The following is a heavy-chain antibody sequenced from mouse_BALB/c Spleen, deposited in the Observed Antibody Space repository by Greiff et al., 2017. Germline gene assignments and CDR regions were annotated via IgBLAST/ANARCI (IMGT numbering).Heavy chain of an antibody. Sequence: QVQLKESGPGLVQPSQSLSITCTVSGFSLTSYGVHWVRQPPGKGLEWLGMIWGDGSTDYNSALKSRLSISKDNSKSQVFLKMNSLQTDDTARYYCARNYYGREYYAMDYWGQGTSVTVSS. CDR2: IWGDGST. V-gene: IGHV2-6-7*01. CDR3: ARNYYGREYYAMDY. D-gene: IGHD1-1*01. J-gene: IGHJ4*01. CDR1: GFSLTSYG.